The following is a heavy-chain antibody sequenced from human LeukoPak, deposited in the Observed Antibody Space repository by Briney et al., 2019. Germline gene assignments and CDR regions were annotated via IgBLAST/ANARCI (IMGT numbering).Heavy chain of an antibody. CDR2: IYPGDSDT. V-gene: IGHV5-51*01. CDR3: ARHGIAAAGPEYFQH. D-gene: IGHD6-13*01. CDR1: GFIFTHFW. Sequence: GESLKISCKGSGFIFTHFWIGWVRQMPGQGLEWMGIIYPGDSDTTYSPSFQGQVTISADKSISTAYLQWSSLKASDTAMYYCARHGIAAAGPEYFQHWGQGTLVTVSS. J-gene: IGHJ1*01.